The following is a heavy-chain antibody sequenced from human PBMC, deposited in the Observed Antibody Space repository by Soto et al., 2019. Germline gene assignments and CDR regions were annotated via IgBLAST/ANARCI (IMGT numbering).Heavy chain of an antibody. Sequence: SVKVSCKASGGTFSSYAISWVRQAPGRGLEWMGGIIPIFGTANYAQKFQGRVTITADKSTSTAYMELSSLRSEDTAVYYCARAAYDSSGYYYDSRSYYYYGMDVWGQGTTVTVSS. D-gene: IGHD3-22*01. CDR3: ARAAYDSSGYYYDSRSYYYYGMDV. V-gene: IGHV1-69*06. CDR2: IIPIFGTA. J-gene: IGHJ6*02. CDR1: GGTFSSYA.